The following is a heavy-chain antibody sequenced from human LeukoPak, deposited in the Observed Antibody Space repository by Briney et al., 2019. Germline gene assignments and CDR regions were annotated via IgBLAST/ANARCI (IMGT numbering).Heavy chain of an antibody. D-gene: IGHD3-10*01. CDR1: GYTFTSYY. Sequence: ASVTVSCKASGYTFTSYYMHWVRQAPGQGLEWMGIINPSGGSTSYAQKFQGRVTMTRDMSTSTVYMELSSLRSEDTAVYYCAILYYPPGFLGGDYWGEGTLVSVS. V-gene: IGHV1-46*01. J-gene: IGHJ4*02. CDR3: AILYYPPGFLGGDY. CDR2: INPSGGST.